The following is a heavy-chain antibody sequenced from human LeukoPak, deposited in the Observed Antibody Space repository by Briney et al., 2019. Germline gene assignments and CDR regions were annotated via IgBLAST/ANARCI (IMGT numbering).Heavy chain of an antibody. CDR1: GFTFSSYD. Sequence: GGSLRLSCAASGFTFSSYDMHWVRQGTEKGLEWVSAIGTAGDTYYPGSVKGRFTISRDNAKNSLYLQMNSLRAEDTAVYYCARGRYSGSYPSYFDYWGQGTLVTVSS. CDR2: IGTAGDT. J-gene: IGHJ4*02. CDR3: ARGRYSGSYPSYFDY. V-gene: IGHV3-13*04. D-gene: IGHD1-26*01.